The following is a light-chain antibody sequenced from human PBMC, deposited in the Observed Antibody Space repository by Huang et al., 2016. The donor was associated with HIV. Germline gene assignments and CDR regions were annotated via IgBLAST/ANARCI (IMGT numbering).Light chain of an antibody. Sequence: EIVLTQSPGTLSLSPGERATPPVRARQSVWSSYLAWYQQKPGQAPRCLIDGGLNRATGIPDRFSGSGSGTDFTLTISRLEPEDFAVYYCQQYGSSPWTFGQGTKVEIE. J-gene: IGKJ1*01. V-gene: IGKV3-20*01. CDR1: QSVWSSY. CDR3: QQYGSSPWT. CDR2: GGL.